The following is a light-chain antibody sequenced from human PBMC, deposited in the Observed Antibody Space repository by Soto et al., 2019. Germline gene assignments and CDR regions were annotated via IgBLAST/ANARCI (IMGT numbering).Light chain of an antibody. Sequence: DIQMTQSPSTLSASVGDRVTITCRASQSISSYLNWYQQKPGKVPKLLIYASSSLQSGVPSRFSGSGSGTDFTLTISSLQPEDFATYYCQQSFSAPWTFGQGTKVDNK. CDR2: ASS. CDR3: QQSFSAPWT. V-gene: IGKV1-39*01. J-gene: IGKJ1*01. CDR1: QSISSY.